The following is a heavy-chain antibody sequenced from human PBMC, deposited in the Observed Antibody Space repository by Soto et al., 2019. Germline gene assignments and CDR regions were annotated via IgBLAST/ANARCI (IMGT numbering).Heavy chain of an antibody. J-gene: IGHJ4*02. CDR1: GYTFTGYY. CDR3: AREHGSSWYYYFDY. D-gene: IGHD6-13*01. CDR2: INPNSGGT. V-gene: IGHV1-2*02. Sequence: ASVKVSCKASGYTFTGYYMHWVRQAPGQGLEWMGWINPNSGGTNYAQKFQGRVTMTRDTSISTAYMELSRLRSDDTAVYYCAREHGSSWYYYFDYWGQGTLVTVSS.